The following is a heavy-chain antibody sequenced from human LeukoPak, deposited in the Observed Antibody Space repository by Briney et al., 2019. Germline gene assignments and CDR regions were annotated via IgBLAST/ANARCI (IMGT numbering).Heavy chain of an antibody. Sequence: SETLSLTCTVSGGSISSYYWSWLRQPPGKGLEWIGYIYYSGSTNYNPSLKSRVTISVDTSKNQFSLKLSSVTAADTAVYYCARHTEMATPQYYFDYWGQGTLVTVSS. CDR3: ARHTEMATPQYYFDY. CDR2: IYYSGST. CDR1: GGSISSYY. D-gene: IGHD5-24*01. V-gene: IGHV4-59*08. J-gene: IGHJ4*02.